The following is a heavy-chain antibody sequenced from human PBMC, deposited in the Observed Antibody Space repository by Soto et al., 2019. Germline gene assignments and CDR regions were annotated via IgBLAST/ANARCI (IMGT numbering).Heavy chain of an antibody. J-gene: IGHJ2*01. V-gene: IGHV2-26*01. D-gene: IGHD4-17*01. CDR1: GFSLRNTRMR. CDR3: ARSLYVDYVHWYFDL. CDR2: IFSNDAK. Sequence: QVTLKESGPVLVKPTETLTLTCTVSGFSLRNTRMRVSWIRQSPGKALEWLAHIFSNDAKSYSPSLKSRLAISRDTSKSQVVLTMTNVAPVDTATYYCARSLYVDYVHWYFDLWGRGTLVTVS.